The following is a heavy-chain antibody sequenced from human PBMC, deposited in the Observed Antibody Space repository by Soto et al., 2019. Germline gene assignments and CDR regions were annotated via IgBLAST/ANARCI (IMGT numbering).Heavy chain of an antibody. CDR3: ARDFPIAYSSSWTPFDY. V-gene: IGHV3-48*02. D-gene: IGHD6-13*01. Sequence: EVQLVESGGGLVQPGGSRRLSGAASGFTFSSYSMNWVRQAPGKGRRWVSYISSSSSTIYYADPVKGRFTISRDNAKNSLYLQMNSLRDEDTAVYYCARDFPIAYSSSWTPFDYWGQGTLVTVSS. CDR2: ISSSSSTI. J-gene: IGHJ4*02. CDR1: GFTFSSYS.